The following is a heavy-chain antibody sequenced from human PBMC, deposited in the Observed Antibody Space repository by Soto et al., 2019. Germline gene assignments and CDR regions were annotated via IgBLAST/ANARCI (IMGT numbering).Heavy chain of an antibody. V-gene: IGHV3-23*01. CDR3: AKGYDYIWGSYQDY. Sequence: GGSLRLSCAASGFTFSSYAMSWVRQAPGKGLEWVLASSGSGGSTYYADSVKGRFTISGDNSKNTLYLQMNSLRAEDTAVYYCAKGYDYIWGSYQDYWGQGTLVTVSS. CDR2: SSGSGGST. J-gene: IGHJ4*02. D-gene: IGHD3-16*02. CDR1: GFTFSSYA.